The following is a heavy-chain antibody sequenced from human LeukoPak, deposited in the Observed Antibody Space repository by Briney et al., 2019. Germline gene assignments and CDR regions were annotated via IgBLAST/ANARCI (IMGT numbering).Heavy chain of an antibody. D-gene: IGHD4-17*01. V-gene: IGHV4-31*03. CDR3: ARMSETRNDYGDSYYFDY. Sequence: PSETLSLTCTVSGGSINSGGYYWSWIRQHPGKGLEWIGYIYYSGSTYYNPSLKSRVTISLDTSRTRFSLNLSSVTAADTAVYYCARMSETRNDYGDSYYFDYWGRGTLVTVSS. CDR2: IYYSGST. CDR1: GGSINSGGYY. J-gene: IGHJ4*02.